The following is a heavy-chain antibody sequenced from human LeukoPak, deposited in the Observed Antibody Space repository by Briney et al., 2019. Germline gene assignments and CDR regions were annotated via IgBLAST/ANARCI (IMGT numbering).Heavy chain of an antibody. Sequence: GASVKVSCEASGYTFTGYAIQWVRQAPGQRLEWMGWINAGNGNTKYSQKFQGRVTITRDTSASTAYMELSSLRSEDTAVYYCASYKTTLIQNCYYYGMDVWGQGTTVTVSS. CDR2: INAGNGNT. V-gene: IGHV1-3*01. J-gene: IGHJ6*02. CDR3: ASYKTTLIQNCYYYGMDV. CDR1: GYTFTGYA. D-gene: IGHD4-11*01.